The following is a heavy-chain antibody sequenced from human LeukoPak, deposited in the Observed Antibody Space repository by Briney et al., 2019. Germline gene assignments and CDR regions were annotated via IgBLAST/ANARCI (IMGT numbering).Heavy chain of an antibody. V-gene: IGHV4-4*02. J-gene: IGHJ4*02. CDR2: IYHSGST. Sequence: PSETLSLTCAVSGGSISSSNWWSWVRQPPGKGLEWIGEIYHSGSTNYNPSLKSRVTISVDKSKNQFSLKLSSVTAADTAVYYCARLAVAAVWDFDYWGQGTLVTVSS. D-gene: IGHD6-19*01. CDR3: ARLAVAAVWDFDY. CDR1: GGSISSSNW.